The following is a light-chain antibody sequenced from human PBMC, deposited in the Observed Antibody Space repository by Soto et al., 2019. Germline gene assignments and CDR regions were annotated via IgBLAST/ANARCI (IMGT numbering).Light chain of an antibody. CDR2: EVS. CDR1: SNDVGGYNY. V-gene: IGLV2-14*01. J-gene: IGLJ1*01. CDR3: SSYTSSRAYV. Sequence: QSVLTQPASVFGSPGQSITISCTGTSNDVGGYNYVSWYQQQSGKAPKLMIHEVSNRPSGVSNRFSGSKSGNTASLTISGLQAEDEADYYCSSYTSSRAYVFGIGTKVTVL.